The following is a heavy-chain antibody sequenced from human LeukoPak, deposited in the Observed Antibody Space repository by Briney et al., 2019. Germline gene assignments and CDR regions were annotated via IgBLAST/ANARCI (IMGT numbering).Heavy chain of an antibody. CDR3: ARRSAAAGIDAFDI. CDR1: GFSFRNYD. Sequence: PGGSLRLSCSASGFSFRNYDMHWVRQPTGKGLEWVSAVGTGGDTHYAGSVKGRFTVVRENAKNTLYLQMNSLRAGDTAMYYCARRSAAAGIDAFDIWGQGTMVTVSS. V-gene: IGHV3-13*01. CDR2: VGTGGDT. J-gene: IGHJ3*02. D-gene: IGHD6-13*01.